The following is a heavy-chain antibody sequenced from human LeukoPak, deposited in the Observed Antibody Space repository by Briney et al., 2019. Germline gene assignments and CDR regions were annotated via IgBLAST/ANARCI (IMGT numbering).Heavy chain of an antibody. CDR2: IYTSGST. CDR3: ARTYSSSSHFDY. V-gene: IGHV4-4*09. CDR1: GCSISSYY. Sequence: SETLSLTCTVSGCSISSYYWSWIRQPPGKGLEWIGHIYTSGSTNYNPSLKSRVTISVDTSKNQFSLKVSYVTAADTAVYYCARTYSSSSHFDYWGQGTLVTVSS. J-gene: IGHJ4*02. D-gene: IGHD6-6*01.